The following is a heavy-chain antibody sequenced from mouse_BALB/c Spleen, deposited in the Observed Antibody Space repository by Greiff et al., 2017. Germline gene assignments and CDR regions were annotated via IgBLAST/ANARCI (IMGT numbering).Heavy chain of an antibody. CDR1: GYTFTSYY. CDR3: TRARYDDAMDY. CDR2: INPSNGGT. V-gene: IGHV1S81*02. J-gene: IGHJ4*01. D-gene: IGHD2-14*01. Sequence: VKLMESGAELVKPGASVKLSCKASGYTFTSYYMYWVKQRPGQGLEWIGEINPSNGGTNFNEKFKSKATLTVDKSSSTAYMQLSSLTSEDSAVYYCTRARYDDAMDYWGQGTSVTVSS.